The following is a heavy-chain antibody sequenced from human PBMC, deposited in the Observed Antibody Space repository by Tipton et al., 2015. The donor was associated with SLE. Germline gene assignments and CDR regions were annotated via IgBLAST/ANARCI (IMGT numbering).Heavy chain of an antibody. J-gene: IGHJ6*02. Sequence: SLRLSCEASGFTFSSSWMSWVRQAPGKGLEWVANINEDGSEKYYVDSVRGRFTISRDNAKNSLYLQMNSLRVEDTAVYYCARNMRGSLGLHGMDVWGQGTTVTVSS. CDR2: INEDGSEK. V-gene: IGHV3-7*01. D-gene: IGHD7-27*01. CDR1: GFTFSSSW. CDR3: ARNMRGSLGLHGMDV.